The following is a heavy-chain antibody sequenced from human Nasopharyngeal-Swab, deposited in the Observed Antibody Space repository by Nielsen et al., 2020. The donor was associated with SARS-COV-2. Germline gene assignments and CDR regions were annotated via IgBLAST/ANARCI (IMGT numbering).Heavy chain of an antibody. D-gene: IGHD6-19*01. CDR3: ARGGHGSSGWRNWFDP. CDR2: ISSSSSYI. V-gene: IGHV3-21*01. J-gene: IGHJ5*02. Sequence: GGSLRLSFAPSGFTFSSYSMNWVRQAPGKGLEWVSSISSSSSYIYYADSVKGRFTIARDNAKNSLYLQMNSLRAEDTAVYYCARGGHGSSGWRNWFDPWGQGTLVTVSS. CDR1: GFTFSSYS.